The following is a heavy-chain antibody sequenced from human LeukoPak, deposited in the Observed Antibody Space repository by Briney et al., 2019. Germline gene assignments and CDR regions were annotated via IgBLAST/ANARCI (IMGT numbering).Heavy chain of an antibody. CDR2: INSSGGST. V-gene: IGHV1-46*01. CDR1: GYTFTSYG. D-gene: IGHD4-17*01. CDR3: ARDGYGDYYAFDI. Sequence: ASVKVSCKASGYTFTSYGIGWVRQATGQGLEWMGIINSSGGSTSYAQKFQGRVTMTRDTSTSTVYMELSSLRSEDTAVYYCARDGYGDYYAFDIWGQGTMVTVSS. J-gene: IGHJ3*02.